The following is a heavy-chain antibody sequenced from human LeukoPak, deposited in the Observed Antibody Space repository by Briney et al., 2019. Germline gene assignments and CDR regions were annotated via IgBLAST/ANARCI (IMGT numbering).Heavy chain of an antibody. CDR2: ISGSST. CDR1: GFSLGEYA. D-gene: IGHD2-21*01. CDR3: VKGPQVGDGYHPDH. Sequence: PGGSLRLSCAASGFSLGEYAMSWVRQAPGKGPEWVSAISGSSTYYSGSVKGRFTISRDTSKTTVYLQMNVLREDDTALYYCVKGPQVGDGYHPDHWGQGTLVTVS. V-gene: IGHV3-23*05. J-gene: IGHJ4*02.